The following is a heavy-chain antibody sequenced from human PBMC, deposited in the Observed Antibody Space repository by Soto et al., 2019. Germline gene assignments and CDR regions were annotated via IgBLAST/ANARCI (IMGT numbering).Heavy chain of an antibody. D-gene: IGHD3-3*01. CDR1: GEALSCYS. V-gene: IGHV4-34*01. Sequence: SETLSLTCDVKGEALSCYSWSWIRQPPGKGLEWIGEINFRGTTNYHPSLKSRVSMSVDTSKNQISLNMSSVTAAATALYYCTRKLXASIRLVEWFSYKWFDPWGPGTLVTVSS. CDR2: INFRGTT. CDR3: TRKLXASIRLVEWFSYKWFDP. J-gene: IGHJ5*02.